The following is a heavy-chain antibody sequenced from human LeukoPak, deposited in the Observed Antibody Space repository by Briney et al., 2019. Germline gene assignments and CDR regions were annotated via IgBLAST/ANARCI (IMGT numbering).Heavy chain of an antibody. CDR2: INPSGGST. CDR1: GYTFTSYY. Sequence: ASVKVSCKASGYTFTSYYIHWVRQAPGQGLEWMGIINPSGGSTSYAQKFQGRVTMTRDTSTSTVYMELSSLRSEDTAVYYCARDKATVTAISGYWFDPWGQGTLVTVSS. J-gene: IGHJ5*02. V-gene: IGHV1-46*01. CDR3: ARDKATVTAISGYWFDP. D-gene: IGHD4-17*01.